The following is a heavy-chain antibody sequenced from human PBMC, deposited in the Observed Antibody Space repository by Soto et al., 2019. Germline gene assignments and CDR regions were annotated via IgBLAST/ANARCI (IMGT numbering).Heavy chain of an antibody. J-gene: IGHJ5*02. CDR3: VRRHVSATGIDWFDP. CDR2: INAANGDT. V-gene: IGHV1-3*01. Sequence: ASLTVSCTASGYTFTSYGIHWVRQATGQRLEWLGWINAANGDTKYSPKFQGRVTITRDTSASTACMELSSLRSEDTAVYYCVRRHVSATGIDWFDPWGQGTLVTVSS. CDR1: GYTFTSYG. D-gene: IGHD6-13*01.